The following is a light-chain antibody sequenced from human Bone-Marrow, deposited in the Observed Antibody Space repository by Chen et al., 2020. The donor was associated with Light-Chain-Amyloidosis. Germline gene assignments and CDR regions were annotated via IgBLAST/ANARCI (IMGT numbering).Light chain of an antibody. V-gene: IGLV3-25*03. CDR1: DLPTKY. J-gene: IGLJ2*01. Sequence: SYELTQSPSVSVSPGQTARITCSGDDLPTKYAYWYQQKPGQAPVLVIHRDTERPSGISERLSGSSSGTTATLTISRVQAEDEADYHCQSADSSGTYEVIFGGGTTLTVL. CDR2: RDT. CDR3: QSADSSGTYEVI.